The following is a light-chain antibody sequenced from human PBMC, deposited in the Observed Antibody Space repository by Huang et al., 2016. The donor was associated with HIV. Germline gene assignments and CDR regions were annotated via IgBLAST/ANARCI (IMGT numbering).Light chain of an antibody. CDR3: QQYYSWPRT. J-gene: IGKJ1*01. CDR2: GGS. V-gene: IGKV3-15*01. Sequence: EIILTQSPATLSEVPGKSATLSCRASQSVADHLAWVQQKPGQPPRLLIAGGSTRASGVPARFSGSGSGAGYTLTISSLQSEDFATYYCQQYYSWPRTFGQGTRV. CDR1: QSVADH.